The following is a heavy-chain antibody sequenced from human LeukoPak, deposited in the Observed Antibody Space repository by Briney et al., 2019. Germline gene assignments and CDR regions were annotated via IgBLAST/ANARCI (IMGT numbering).Heavy chain of an antibody. V-gene: IGHV7-4-1*02. CDR3: ARDTAMVYNY. Sequence: ASVKVSCKASGYTFTNYAMNWVRQAPGQGLEWMGWIHPSTGNPTYAQGFTGRFVFSLDTSVSTTYLQISSLKAEDTAVYYCARDTAMVYNYWGQGTLVTVSS. D-gene: IGHD5-18*01. CDR1: GYTFTNYA. CDR2: IHPSTGNP. J-gene: IGHJ4*02.